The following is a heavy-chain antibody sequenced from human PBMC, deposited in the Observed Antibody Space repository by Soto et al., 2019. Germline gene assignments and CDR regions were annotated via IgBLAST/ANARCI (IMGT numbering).Heavy chain of an antibody. CDR1: GFTFSSYG. CDR2: IWYDGSNK. D-gene: IGHD3-22*01. Sequence: QAGGSLRLSCAASGFTFSSYGIHWVRQAPGKGLEWVAVIWYDGSNKYYADSVKGRFTISRDNSKNTLYLQMNSLRAEDTAVYYCARDNSSGYYYDVALNWGQGTLVTVSS. CDR3: ARDNSSGYYYDVALN. J-gene: IGHJ4*02. V-gene: IGHV3-33*01.